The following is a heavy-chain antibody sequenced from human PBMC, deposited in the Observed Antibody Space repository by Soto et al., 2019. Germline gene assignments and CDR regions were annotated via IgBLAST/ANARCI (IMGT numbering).Heavy chain of an antibody. CDR1: GGSISSGGYS. Sequence: SETLSLTCAVSGGSISSGGYSCNWIRQPPGKGLEWIGYINHSGSTNYNPSLKSRVTISVDTSKNQFSLKLSSVTAADTAVYYCARGPIRYFDWLLVNYGMDVWGQGTTVTVSS. J-gene: IGHJ6*02. D-gene: IGHD3-9*01. V-gene: IGHV4-30-2*01. CDR2: INHSGST. CDR3: ARGPIRYFDWLLVNYGMDV.